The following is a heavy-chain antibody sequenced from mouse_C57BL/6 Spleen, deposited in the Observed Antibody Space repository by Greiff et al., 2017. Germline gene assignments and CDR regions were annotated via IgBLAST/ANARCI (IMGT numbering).Heavy chain of an antibody. CDR1: GYTFTSYW. CDR3: ARKEAFAC. CDR2: IRPNSGSS. V-gene: IGHV1-64*01. J-gene: IGHJ3*01. Sequence: VQLQQSGAELVKPGASVKLSCKASGYTFTSYWMNWVKQRPGQGLEWIGMIRPNSGSSNYNEKFKSKATLTVDKSSSTAYMQLSSLTSVDYAVYYCARKEAFACWGQGTLVTVSA.